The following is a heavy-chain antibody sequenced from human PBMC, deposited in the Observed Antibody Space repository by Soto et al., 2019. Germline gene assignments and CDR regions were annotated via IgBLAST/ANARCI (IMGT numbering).Heavy chain of an antibody. V-gene: IGHV4-4*07. J-gene: IGHJ5*02. CDR1: GGSISNYY. CDR3: ARGVPAAGTDWFDP. D-gene: IGHD6-13*01. Sequence: LSLPCTVSGGSISNYYWSWIRQSAEKRLEWIGRVSSTGGSYYNPSLKSRVTISVDTSKNQVSLNLTSVTAADTAVYYCARGVPAAGTDWFDPWGQGTLVTVSS. CDR2: VSSTGGS.